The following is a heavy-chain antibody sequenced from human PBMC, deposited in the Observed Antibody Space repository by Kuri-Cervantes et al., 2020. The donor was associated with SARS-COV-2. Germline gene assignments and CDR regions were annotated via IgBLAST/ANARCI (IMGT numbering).Heavy chain of an antibody. J-gene: IGHJ4*02. CDR3: ATTYPGEWLPLDY. D-gene: IGHD3-10*01. V-gene: IGHV3-30*03. CDR2: ISTDGNKR. CDR1: GFSFSRFP. Sequence: GGSLRLSCAASGFSFSRFPMHWVRHAPGKGLEWVTLISTDGNKRYYGDFVKGRFTLSRDNSKNTLHLDMNSLRPEDTAVYYCATTYPGEWLPLDYWGQGTLVTVSS.